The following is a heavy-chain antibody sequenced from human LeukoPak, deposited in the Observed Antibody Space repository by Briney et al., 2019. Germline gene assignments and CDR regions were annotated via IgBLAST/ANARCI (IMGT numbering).Heavy chain of an antibody. CDR2: IHYSGSA. J-gene: IGHJ4*02. V-gene: IGHV4-39*07. D-gene: IGHD3/OR15-3a*01. Sequence: PSETLSLTCAISGGSISSSNYYWGWIRQPPGKGLEWIGSIHYSGSASYNPSLKSRVTISIDTSKNQFSLKLSSVTAADTAVYYCARDNDFWTDYYRLFDFWGQGILVTVSS. CDR3: ARDNDFWTDYYRLFDF. CDR1: GGSISSSNYY.